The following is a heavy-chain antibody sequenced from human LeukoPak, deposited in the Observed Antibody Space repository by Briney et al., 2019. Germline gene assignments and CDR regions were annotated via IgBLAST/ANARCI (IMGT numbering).Heavy chain of an antibody. CDR1: GGTLSSYA. CDR2: IIPIFGTA. J-gene: IGHJ4*02. Sequence: ASVKVSCKASGGTLSSYAISWVRQAPGQGLEWMGGIIPIFGTANYAQKFQGRVTITADESTSTAYMELSSLRSEDTAVYYCNLEEGSSSWTGLDYWGQGTLVTVSS. D-gene: IGHD6-13*01. V-gene: IGHV1-69*01. CDR3: NLEEGSSSWTGLDY.